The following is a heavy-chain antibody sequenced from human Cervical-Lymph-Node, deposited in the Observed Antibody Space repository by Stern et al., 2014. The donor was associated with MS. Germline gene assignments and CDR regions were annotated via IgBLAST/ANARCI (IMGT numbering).Heavy chain of an antibody. J-gene: IGHJ6*02. CDR3: ARERHSMDV. V-gene: IGHV1-2*02. CDR1: GYSFTAYS. CDR2: IDPNSGGT. Sequence: QVQLVQSGAEVKKPGASVKVSCKASGYSFTAYSMHWVRQGPGTGLEWMGWIDPNSGGTKSAQNFQGRVTMTRDTSISTFYMELSGLTSDDTAVFYCARERHSMDVWGQGTTVTVSS.